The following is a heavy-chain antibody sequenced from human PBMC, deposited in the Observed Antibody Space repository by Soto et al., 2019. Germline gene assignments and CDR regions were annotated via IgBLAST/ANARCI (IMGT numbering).Heavy chain of an antibody. D-gene: IGHD2-21*01. J-gene: IGHJ4*02. CDR1: GISISRGGSY. Sequence: QVQLQESGPGLVKPLQTLSLTCTVSGISISRGGSYWGWIRQHAGQGLEWIGYIHYSGETFFNPSRESRLSISANTSQTQFSLKLMSVTAADTAVYYGARTVVGAQSPTDYWGQGILVTVSS. V-gene: IGHV4-31*02. CDR3: ARTVVGAQSPTDY. CDR2: IHYSGET.